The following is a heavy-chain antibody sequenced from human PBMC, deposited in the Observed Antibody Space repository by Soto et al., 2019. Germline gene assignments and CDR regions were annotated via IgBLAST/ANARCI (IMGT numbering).Heavy chain of an antibody. V-gene: IGHV4-61*01. J-gene: IGHJ4*02. CDR2: ISYSGST. CDR1: GYSISSGYY. D-gene: IGHD2-15*01. CDR3: ARADPDASVGY. Sequence: SETLSLTCAVSGYSISSGYYWTWLRQSPGRGLEWIGYISYSGSTYYNPSLKSRVTISADTSKNQFSLRMNSMIAADTAVYYCARADPDASVGYWGQGTLVTVSS.